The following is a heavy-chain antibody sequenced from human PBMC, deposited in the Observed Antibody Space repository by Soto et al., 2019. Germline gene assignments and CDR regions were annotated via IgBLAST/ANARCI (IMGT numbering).Heavy chain of an antibody. J-gene: IGHJ4*02. CDR2: TYYRPKWYN. D-gene: IGHD3-22*01. CDR1: GDSVSSNSDA. CDR3: ARGGTDTRGGPLDLDY. Sequence: PSQTLSLTCAISGDSVSSNSDAWNWIRQSPSRGLEWLGRTYYRPKWYNDYAVSVKSRITINPDTSKNQFSLQLNSVTPEDTAMYYCARGGTDTRGGPLDLDYWGQGTLVTVSS. V-gene: IGHV6-1*01.